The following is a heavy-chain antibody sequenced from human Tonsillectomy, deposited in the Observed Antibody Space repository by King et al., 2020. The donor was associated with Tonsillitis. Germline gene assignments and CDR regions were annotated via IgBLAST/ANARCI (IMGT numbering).Heavy chain of an antibody. Sequence: EVQLVESGGGLVQPGGSLRLSCVASGFTFSSYALHWVRQAPGKGLEWVSVTIGDGGDTHYADSVKGRFTISRDNSKSTLYLQMNSLRAEDTALYYCAKEGPTRRTDFDYWGQGTLVTVSS. D-gene: IGHD1-1*01. V-gene: IGHV3-23*04. J-gene: IGHJ4*02. CDR3: AKEGPTRRTDFDY. CDR2: TIGDGGDT. CDR1: GFTFSSYA.